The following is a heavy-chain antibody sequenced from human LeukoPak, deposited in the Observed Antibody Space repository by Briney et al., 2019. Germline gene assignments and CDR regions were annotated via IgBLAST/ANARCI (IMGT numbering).Heavy chain of an antibody. CDR2: IYTSGST. V-gene: IGHV4-4*07. Sequence: SETLSLPCTVSGGSISSYYWRWIRQPAGKGLEWIGRIYTSGSTNYNPSLKSRVTMSVDTSKNQFSLKLSSVTAADTAVYYCARDGYSSSWKAFDIWGQGTMVTVSS. CDR1: GGSISSYY. D-gene: IGHD6-13*01. J-gene: IGHJ3*02. CDR3: ARDGYSSSWKAFDI.